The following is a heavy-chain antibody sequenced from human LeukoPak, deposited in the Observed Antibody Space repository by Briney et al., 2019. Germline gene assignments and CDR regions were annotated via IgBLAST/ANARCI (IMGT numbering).Heavy chain of an antibody. CDR3: AKDQTVTQDFDY. J-gene: IGHJ4*02. CDR2: ISGSGGST. Sequence: AGGSLRLSCAASGFTFSSYAMSWVRQAPGKGLEWVSAISGSGGSTYYADSVKGRFTISRDNSKNTLYLQMNSLRAEDTAVYYCAKDQTVTQDFDYWGQGTLVTVSS. CDR1: GFTFSSYA. D-gene: IGHD4-11*01. V-gene: IGHV3-23*01.